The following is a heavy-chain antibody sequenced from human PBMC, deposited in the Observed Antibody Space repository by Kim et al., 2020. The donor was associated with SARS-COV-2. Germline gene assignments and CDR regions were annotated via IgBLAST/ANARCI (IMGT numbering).Heavy chain of an antibody. CDR3: ARDNHYGDARRYGMDA. D-gene: IGHD4-17*01. CDR2: ISSTGNYK. Sequence: GGSLRLSCAASGFTFSSYSMNWVRQAPGKGLEWVASISSTGNYKYYADSVKGRLTISRDNAKSSLYLQMNSLRADDTAVYFCARDNHYGDARRYGMDAWG. CDR1: GFTFSSYS. J-gene: IGHJ6*01. V-gene: IGHV3-21*01.